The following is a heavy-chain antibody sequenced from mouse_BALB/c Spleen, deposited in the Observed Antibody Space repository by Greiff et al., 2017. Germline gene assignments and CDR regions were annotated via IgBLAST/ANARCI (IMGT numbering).Heavy chain of an antibody. D-gene: IGHD4-1*01. J-gene: IGHJ4*01. CDR1: GFTFSSFG. CDR2: ISSGSSTI. V-gene: IGHV5-17*02. CDR3: ARAYSSGNYYAMDY. Sequence: EVPLVESGGGLVQPGGSRKLSCAASGFTFSSFGMHWVRQAPEKGLEWVAYISSGSSTIYYADTVKGRFTISRDNPKNTLFLQMTSLRSEDTAMYYCARAYSSGNYYAMDYWGQGTSVTVSS.